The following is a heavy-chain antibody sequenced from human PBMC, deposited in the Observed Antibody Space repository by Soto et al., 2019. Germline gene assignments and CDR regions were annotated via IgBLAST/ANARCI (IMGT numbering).Heavy chain of an antibody. V-gene: IGHV3-23*01. D-gene: IGHD3-10*01. CDR2: ISGSGGST. CDR1: GFTFSSYA. J-gene: IGHJ4*02. CDR3: SLDALWFGESPPDY. Sequence: GSLRLSCAASGFTFSSYAMSWVRQAPGKGLEWVSAISGSGGSTYYADSVKGRFTISRDNSKNTLYLQMNSLRAEDTAVYYCSLDALWFGESPPDYWGQGTLVTVSS.